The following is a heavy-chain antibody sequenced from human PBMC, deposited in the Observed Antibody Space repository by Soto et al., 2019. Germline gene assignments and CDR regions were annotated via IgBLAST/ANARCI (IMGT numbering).Heavy chain of an antibody. CDR1: GYTFTGYY. Sequence: ASVKVSCKASGYTFTGYYMHWVRQAPGQGLEWMGWINSNSGGTNYAQKFQGRVTITADKSTSTAYMELSSLRSEDTAVYYCARESLYCSSTSCYAIRFDPWGQGTLVTVSS. D-gene: IGHD2-2*01. V-gene: IGHV1-2*02. CDR3: ARESLYCSSTSCYAIRFDP. J-gene: IGHJ5*02. CDR2: INSNSGGT.